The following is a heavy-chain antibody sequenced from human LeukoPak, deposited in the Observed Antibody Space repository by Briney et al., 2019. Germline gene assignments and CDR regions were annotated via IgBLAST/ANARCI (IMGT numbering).Heavy chain of an antibody. Sequence: ASETLSLTCTVSGGSISSYYWSWIRRPAGKGLEWTGRIYTSGSTNYNPSLKSRVTISVDKSKNQFSLKLSSVTAADTAVYYCASRTFYCSSTSCYDAFDIWGQGTMVTVSS. J-gene: IGHJ3*02. D-gene: IGHD2-2*01. CDR3: ASRTFYCSSTSCYDAFDI. CDR1: GGSISSYY. V-gene: IGHV4-4*07. CDR2: IYTSGST.